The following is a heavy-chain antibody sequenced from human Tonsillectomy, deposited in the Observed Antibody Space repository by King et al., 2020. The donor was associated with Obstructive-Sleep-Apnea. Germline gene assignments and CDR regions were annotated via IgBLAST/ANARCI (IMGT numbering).Heavy chain of an antibody. CDR3: ARPPGYCSSTSCYQGDY. V-gene: IGHV5-51*01. CDR2: IYPGDSDT. CDR1: GYSFTSYL. Sequence: VQLVESGAEVKKPGKSLKISCKCSGYSFTSYLIGWVRQMPGKGLEWMGIIYPGDSDTRYSPSFQVQVTISADKSISTAYLQWSSLKASDTAMYYCARPPGYCSSTSCYQGDYWGQGTLVTVSS. D-gene: IGHD2-2*03. J-gene: IGHJ4*02.